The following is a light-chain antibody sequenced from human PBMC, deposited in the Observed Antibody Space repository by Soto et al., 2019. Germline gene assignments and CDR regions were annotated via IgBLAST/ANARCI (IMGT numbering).Light chain of an antibody. CDR2: DNT. CDR3: ATWDSSLSAGV. CDR1: TSNIGNNY. J-gene: IGLJ2*01. Sequence: QSVLTQPPSVSEAPGQRVTISCSGSTSNIGNNYVSWYQQLPGTAPRLLIYDNTQRPSGIPDRFSGSKSGTSGTLDITGLQTGDEADYYCATWDSSLSAGVFGGGTQLTVL. V-gene: IGLV1-51*01.